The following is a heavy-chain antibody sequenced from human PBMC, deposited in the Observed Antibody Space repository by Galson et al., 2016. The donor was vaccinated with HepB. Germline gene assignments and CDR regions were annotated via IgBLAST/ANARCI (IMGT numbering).Heavy chain of an antibody. CDR2: ISNSGRTI. Sequence: SLRLSCAASGFTFSDYYMSWIRQAPGKGLEWVSYISNSGRTIYYTDSVKGRFTISRDNAKNSVHLQMNSLRAEDTAVYYCAKNLRKWLQSDFDFWGRGTLVSVSS. CDR3: AKNLRKWLQSDFDF. CDR1: GFTFSDYY. J-gene: IGHJ4*02. D-gene: IGHD5-24*01. V-gene: IGHV3-11*01.